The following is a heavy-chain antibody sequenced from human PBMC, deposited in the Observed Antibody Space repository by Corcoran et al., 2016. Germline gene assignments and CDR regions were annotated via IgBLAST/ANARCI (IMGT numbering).Heavy chain of an antibody. CDR3: AREEYTLEDYYYYFYGMDV. CDR2: INPSGGST. J-gene: IGHJ6*02. CDR1: GYTFTSYY. Sequence: QVQLVQSGAEVKKPGASVKVSCKASGYTFTSYYMHWVRQAPGQGLEWMGIINPSGGSTSYAQKFQGRVTMTRDTSTSTVYMELSSLRSEDTAVYYCAREEYTLEDYYYYFYGMDVWGQGTTVTVSS. V-gene: IGHV1-46*01. D-gene: IGHD6-6*01.